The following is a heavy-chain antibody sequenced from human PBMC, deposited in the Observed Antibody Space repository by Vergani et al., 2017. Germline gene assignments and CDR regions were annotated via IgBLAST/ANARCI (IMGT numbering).Heavy chain of an antibody. CDR1: GGSISSYY. D-gene: IGHD2-21*01. CDR3: ARDRGEIDGPNYYYYYGMDV. Sequence: QVQLQESGPGLVKPSETLSLTCTVSGGSISSYYWSWIRQPPGKGLEWIGYIYYSGSTNYNPSLTSRVTISVDTSKNQFSLKLSSVTAADTAVYYCARDRGEIDGPNYYYYYGMDVWGQGTTVTVSS. J-gene: IGHJ6*02. CDR2: IYYSGST. V-gene: IGHV4-59*01.